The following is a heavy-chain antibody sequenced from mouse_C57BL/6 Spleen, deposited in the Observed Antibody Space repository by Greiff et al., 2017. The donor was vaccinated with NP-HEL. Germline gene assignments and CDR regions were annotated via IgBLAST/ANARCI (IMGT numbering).Heavy chain of an antibody. D-gene: IGHD1-2*01. CDR2: INPSNGGT. J-gene: IGHJ3*01. CDR1: GYTFTSYW. V-gene: IGHV1-53*01. Sequence: QVQLQQPGTELVKPGASVKLSCKASGYTFTSYWMHWVKQRPGQGLEWIGNINPSNGGTNYNEKFKSKATLTVDKSSSTAYMQLSSLTSEDSAVCYCARNLVLRQTWFAYWGQGTLVTVSA. CDR3: ARNLVLRQTWFAY.